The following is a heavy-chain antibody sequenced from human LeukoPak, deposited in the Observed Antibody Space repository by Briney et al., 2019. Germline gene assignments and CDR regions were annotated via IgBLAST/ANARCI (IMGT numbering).Heavy chain of an antibody. CDR2: ISWNSGSI. V-gene: IGHV3-9*01. CDR1: GFTFDDYA. CDR3: AKDMPKRRSGHDWYFDL. D-gene: IGHD2-15*01. J-gene: IGHJ2*01. Sequence: PGGSLRLSCAASGFTFDDYAMHWVRQAPGKGLEWVSGISWNSGSIGYADSVKGRFTISRDNAKNSLYLQMNSLRAEDTALYYCAKDMPKRRSGHDWYFDLWGRGTLVTVSS.